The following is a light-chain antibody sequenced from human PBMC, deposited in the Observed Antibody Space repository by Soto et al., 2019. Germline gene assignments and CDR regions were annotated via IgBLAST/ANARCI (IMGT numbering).Light chain of an antibody. CDR2: GAS. V-gene: IGKV3-15*01. J-gene: IGKJ2*01. CDR3: HHYNSWPYT. Sequence: EIVMTQSPDTLSVSPGERATLSCRASQRVSSNLAWYQQKPGQSPRLLIYGASTRATGFPARFSGSGSGTEFTLTISRLQSEVFAVYYCHHYNSWPYTFGQGTKVEIK. CDR1: QRVSSN.